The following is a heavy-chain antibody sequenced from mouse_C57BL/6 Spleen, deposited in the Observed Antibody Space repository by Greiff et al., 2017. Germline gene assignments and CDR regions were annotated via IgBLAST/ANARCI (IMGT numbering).Heavy chain of an antibody. D-gene: IGHD2-3*01. Sequence: EVQLQESGGGLVKPGGSLKLSCAASGFTFSSYAMSWVRQTPEKRLEWVATISDGGSYTYYPDNVKGRFTISRDNAKNNLYLQMSHLKSEDTAMYYCARDLFYDGYYYAMDYWGQGTSVTVSS. CDR2: ISDGGSYT. J-gene: IGHJ4*01. V-gene: IGHV5-4*01. CDR3: ARDLFYDGYYYAMDY. CDR1: GFTFSSYA.